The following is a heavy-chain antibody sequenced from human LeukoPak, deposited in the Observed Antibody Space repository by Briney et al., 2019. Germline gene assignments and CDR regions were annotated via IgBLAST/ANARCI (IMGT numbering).Heavy chain of an antibody. V-gene: IGHV3-23*01. CDR1: GFTFSSFV. CDR2: IGVDDRNT. CDR3: AGVKLGC. D-gene: IGHD3-3*01. Sequence: GSMRLSCAASGFTFSSFVMNWVRQAPGQGLGWISTIGVDDRNTHYADSVKGRFTTSRDNSKRTLYLQMHGLRVEDTAVYYCAGVKLGCWGQGTLVTVSS. J-gene: IGHJ4*02.